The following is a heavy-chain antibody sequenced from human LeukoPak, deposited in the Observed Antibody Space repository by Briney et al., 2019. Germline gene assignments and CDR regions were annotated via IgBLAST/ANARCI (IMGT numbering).Heavy chain of an antibody. Sequence: GGSLRLSCKASGFTFSDYYMSWIRQAPGKGLEWISSISGKTSSIFYADSVKGRLTISRDNAKNSLFLHMNSLRVEDTAVYYCARGSGLRYGDSPFDYWGPGTLVAVSS. CDR1: GFTFSDYY. V-gene: IGHV3-11*01. J-gene: IGHJ4*02. CDR3: ARGSGLRYGDSPFDY. D-gene: IGHD4-17*01. CDR2: ISGKTSSI.